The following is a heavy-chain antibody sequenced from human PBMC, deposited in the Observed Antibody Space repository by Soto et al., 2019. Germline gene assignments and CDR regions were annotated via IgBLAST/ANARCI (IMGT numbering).Heavy chain of an antibody. V-gene: IGHV4-39*01. J-gene: IGHJ3*02. CDR3: ARPEDCSGGSCYLGAFDI. D-gene: IGHD2-15*01. CDR1: GCSISSSSYY. Sequence: SETLSLTCTVSGCSISSSSYYWGWIRQPPGKGLEWIGSIYYSGSTYYNPSLKSRVTISVDTSKNQFSLKLSSVTAADTAVYYCARPEDCSGGSCYLGAFDICGQGTRVT. CDR2: IYYSGST.